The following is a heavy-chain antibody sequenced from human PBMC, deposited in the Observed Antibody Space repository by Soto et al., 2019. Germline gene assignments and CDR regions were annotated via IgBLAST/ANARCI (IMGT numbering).Heavy chain of an antibody. Sequence: SETLSLTCTVSGGSISSYYWSWIRQPPGKGLEWIGYIYYSGSTNYNPSLKSRVTISVDTSKNQFSLKLSSVTAADTAAYYCARHPVWSVFDIWGQGTMVTVSS. V-gene: IGHV4-59*08. CDR3: ARHPVWSVFDI. D-gene: IGHD3-16*01. J-gene: IGHJ3*02. CDR2: IYYSGST. CDR1: GGSISSYY.